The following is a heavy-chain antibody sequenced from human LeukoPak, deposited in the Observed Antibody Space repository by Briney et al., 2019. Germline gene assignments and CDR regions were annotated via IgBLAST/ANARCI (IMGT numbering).Heavy chain of an antibody. CDR2: INPSGGST. V-gene: IGHV1-46*01. J-gene: IGHJ4*02. D-gene: IGHD3-10*01. Sequence: ASVKVSCKASGYTFTSYYMHWVRQAPGQGLEWMGIINPSGGSTSYAQKFQGRVTMTRDTSTNTAYMELRSLRSDDTAVYYCATIRLVRGLNNLPGYYFDYWGQGTLVTVSS. CDR3: ATIRLVRGLNNLPGYYFDY. CDR1: GYTFTSYY.